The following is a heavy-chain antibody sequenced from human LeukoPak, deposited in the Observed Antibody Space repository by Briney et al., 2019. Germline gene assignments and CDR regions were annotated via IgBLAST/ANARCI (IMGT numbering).Heavy chain of an antibody. D-gene: IGHD5-18*01. CDR1: GGSISSSSYY. CDR2: IYYPGSA. CDR3: ARHPERYSYFDY. J-gene: IGHJ4*02. V-gene: IGHV4-39*01. Sequence: SETLSLTCTVSGGSISSSSYYWGWIRQPPGKGLEWIGSIYYPGSAYYNPSLKSRVTMSVDTSKNQFSLRLSSVTAAGTAVYSCARHPERYSYFDYRGQGTLVTVSS.